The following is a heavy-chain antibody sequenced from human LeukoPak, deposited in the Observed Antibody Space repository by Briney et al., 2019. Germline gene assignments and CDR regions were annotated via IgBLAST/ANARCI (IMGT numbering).Heavy chain of an antibody. CDR1: GYTLTELS. CDR2: FDPEDGET. Sequence: ASVKVSCKVSGYTLTELSMHWVRQAPGKRLEWMGGFDPEDGETIYAQKFQGRVTMTEDTSTDTAYMELSSLRSEDTAVYYCATARVLYCSSTSCYPPDAFDIWGQGTMVTVSS. J-gene: IGHJ3*02. CDR3: ATARVLYCSSTSCYPPDAFDI. V-gene: IGHV1-24*01. D-gene: IGHD2-2*01.